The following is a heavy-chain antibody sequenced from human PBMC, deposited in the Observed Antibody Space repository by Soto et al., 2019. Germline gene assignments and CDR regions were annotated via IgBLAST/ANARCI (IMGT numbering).Heavy chain of an antibody. CDR2: IWYDGSNK. D-gene: IGHD6-19*01. V-gene: IGHV3-33*01. CDR1: GFTFSSYG. J-gene: IGHJ6*02. CDR3: ARDRVSYSSGFLGRYYYYGMDV. Sequence: QVQLVESGGGVVQPGRSLRLSCAASGFTFSSYGMHWVRQAPGKGLEWVAVIWYDGSNKYYADSVKGRFTISRDNSKNTLYLQMNSLRAEDTAVYYCARDRVSYSSGFLGRYYYYGMDVWGQGTTVTVSS.